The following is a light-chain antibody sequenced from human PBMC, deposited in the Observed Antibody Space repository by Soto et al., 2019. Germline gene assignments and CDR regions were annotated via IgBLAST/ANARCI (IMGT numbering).Light chain of an antibody. CDR3: TSWTTSTTMK. CDR2: DVN. J-gene: IGLJ2*01. Sequence: QSALTQPASVSGSPGQSITISCTGTSSDVGAYNYVSWYQQHPGKAPKLMIYDVNIRPSGVSNRFSGSKSGNTASLTISGLQAEYEAEYYCTSWTTSTTMKFGGGTKVTVL. V-gene: IGLV2-14*01. CDR1: SSDVGAYNY.